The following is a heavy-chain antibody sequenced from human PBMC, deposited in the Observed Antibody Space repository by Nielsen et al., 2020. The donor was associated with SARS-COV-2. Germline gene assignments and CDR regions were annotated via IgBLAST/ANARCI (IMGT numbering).Heavy chain of an antibody. CDR3: AKERGYDNNYFDF. D-gene: IGHD2-2*01. CDR2: ISWNSGSI. J-gene: IGHJ4*02. Sequence: SLKISCAASGFTFDDYAMHWVRQAPGKGLEWVPGISWNSGSIGYADSVKGRFTISRDNAKNSLYLQMNSLRAEGTGIYYCAKERGYDNNYFDFWSQGTLVTVSS. V-gene: IGHV3-9*01. CDR1: GFTFDDYA.